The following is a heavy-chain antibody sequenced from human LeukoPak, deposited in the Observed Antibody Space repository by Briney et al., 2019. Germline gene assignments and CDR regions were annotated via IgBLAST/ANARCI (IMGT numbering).Heavy chain of an antibody. CDR1: GGSFSGYY. D-gene: IGHD3-3*01. V-gene: IGHV4-34*01. Sequence: PSETMSLTCAVYGGSFSGYYWSWIRQPPGKGLELIGEIYHSGSTNYNPSLKSRVTISVDTSKNQFSLKLSSVTAADTAVYYCARALYDFWSGYYSRNNWFDPWGQRTLVTVSS. CDR2: IYHSGST. J-gene: IGHJ5*02. CDR3: ARALYDFWSGYYSRNNWFDP.